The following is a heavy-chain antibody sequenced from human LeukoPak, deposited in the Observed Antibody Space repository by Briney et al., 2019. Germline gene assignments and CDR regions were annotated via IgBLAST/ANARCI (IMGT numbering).Heavy chain of an antibody. V-gene: IGHV4-34*01. D-gene: IGHD6-6*01. CDR1: GGSFSGYY. CDR3: ARRAPRRAARDFDY. J-gene: IGHJ4*02. Sequence: PSETLSLTCAVYGGSFSGYYWSWIRQPPGKGLEWIGEINHSGSTNYNPSLKSRVTISVDTSKNQFSLKLSSVTAADTAVYYCARRAPRRAARDFDYWGQGTLVTVSS. CDR2: INHSGST.